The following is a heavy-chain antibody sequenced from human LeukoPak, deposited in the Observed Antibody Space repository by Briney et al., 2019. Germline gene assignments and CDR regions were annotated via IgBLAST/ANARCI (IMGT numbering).Heavy chain of an antibody. V-gene: IGHV3-30-3*01. Sequence: PGGSLRLSCAASGFTFSRYAIHWVRQAPGKGLELVAVISRDGSNKYYADSVKGRFTISRDNSKNTLYLQMNSLRAEDTAVYYCARDNYYDSSDKPLTAFDIWGPGTMVTVSS. J-gene: IGHJ3*02. CDR2: ISRDGSNK. CDR3: ARDNYYDSSDKPLTAFDI. CDR1: GFTFSRYA. D-gene: IGHD3-22*01.